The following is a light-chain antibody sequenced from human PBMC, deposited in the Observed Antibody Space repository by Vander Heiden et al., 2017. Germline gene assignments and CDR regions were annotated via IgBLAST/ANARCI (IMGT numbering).Light chain of an antibody. J-gene: IGKJ4*01. CDR3: QQYYSYPVT. CDR2: AAS. V-gene: IGKV1-8*01. CDR1: QGISSY. Sequence: AIRMTKSPSSLSASTGDRVTITCRARQGISSYLAWYQQKPGKAPKLLIYAASTLQSGVPSRFSGSGSGTDFTLTISCLQSEDFATYYCQQYYSYPVTFGGGTKVEIK.